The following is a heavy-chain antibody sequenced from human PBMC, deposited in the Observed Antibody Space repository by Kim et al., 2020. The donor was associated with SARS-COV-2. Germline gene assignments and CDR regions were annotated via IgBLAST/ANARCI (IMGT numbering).Heavy chain of an antibody. CDR2: IYYSGST. CDR3: ARGGWYYYDSSGYKKYWFDP. J-gene: IGHJ5*02. D-gene: IGHD3-22*01. CDR1: GGSISSSSYY. Sequence: SETLSLTCTVSGGSISSSSYYWGWIRQPPGKGLEWIGSIYYSGSTYYNPSLKSRVTISVDTSKNQFSLKLSSVTAADTAVYYCARGGWYYYDSSGYKKYWFDPWGQGTLVTVSS. V-gene: IGHV4-39*07.